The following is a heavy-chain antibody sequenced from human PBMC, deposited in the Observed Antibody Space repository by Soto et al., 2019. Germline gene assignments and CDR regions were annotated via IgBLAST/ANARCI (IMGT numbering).Heavy chain of an antibody. CDR3: ARLLNYYDSSASGY. CDR1: GYTFTNYW. J-gene: IGHJ4*02. Sequence: GESLKISCKGSGYTFTNYWIGWVRQMPGEGLEWMGIIYPGDSETRYSPSFQGQVIISADKSISTAYLQWNSLKAPDTAMYYCARLLNYYDSSASGYWGQGTLVTVSS. CDR2: IYPGDSET. D-gene: IGHD3-22*01. V-gene: IGHV5-51*01.